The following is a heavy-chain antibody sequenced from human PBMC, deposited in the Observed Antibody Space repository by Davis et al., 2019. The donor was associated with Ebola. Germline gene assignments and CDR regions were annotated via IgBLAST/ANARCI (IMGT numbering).Heavy chain of an antibody. J-gene: IGHJ4*02. D-gene: IGHD3-10*02. CDR3: VRDYLFAFDS. V-gene: IGHV3-48*02. CDR1: GFTFTSYS. CDR2: INTRGDAR. Sequence: PGGSLRLSCVTSGFTFTSYSFNWLRQTPGKGLEWIAHINTRGDARVYADSVRGRFTISRDDAANSLSLQMDSLKHEDTAVYYCVRDYLFAFDSWGQGTPVTVSS.